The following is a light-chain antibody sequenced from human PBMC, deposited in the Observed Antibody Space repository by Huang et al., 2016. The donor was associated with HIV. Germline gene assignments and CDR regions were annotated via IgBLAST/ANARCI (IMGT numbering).Light chain of an antibody. V-gene: IGKV3-15*01. CDR3: QQYNDWPPIT. CDR2: DAS. J-gene: IGKJ5*01. CDR1: ESVSSS. Sequence: EIVMTQSPDTLSVFPGERVTLSCRASESVSSSLAWYQQKSGQAPRLLIYDASTRATGHPVRCSGSGSGKEFTLTINSLLSEDFAVYYCQQYNDWPPITFGQGTRLDMK.